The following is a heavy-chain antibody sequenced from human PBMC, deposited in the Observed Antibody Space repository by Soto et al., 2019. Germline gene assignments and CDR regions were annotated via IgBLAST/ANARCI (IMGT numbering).Heavy chain of an antibody. V-gene: IGHV3-30-3*01. CDR2: ISHDESNA. CDR1: GFTFRAYA. CDR3: AGTPSGTYHSRFDY. Sequence: QGHLVESGGGVVQPGRSLTFSCTASGFTFRAYAMHWVRQAPGKGLEWVAVISHDESNAYYADSVKGRFTISRDNTKNTVYLQMNSLRPEDTAVYYCAGTPSGTYHSRFDYWGQGTLVTVSS. D-gene: IGHD1-26*01. J-gene: IGHJ4*02.